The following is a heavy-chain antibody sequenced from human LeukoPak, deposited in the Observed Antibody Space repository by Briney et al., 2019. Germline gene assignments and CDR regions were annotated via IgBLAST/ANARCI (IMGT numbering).Heavy chain of an antibody. CDR2: IWYDGSNK. Sequence: GGSLRLSCAASGFTFSSYGMHWVRQAPGKGLEWVAVIWYDGSNKYYADSVKGRFTISRDNSKNTLYLQMNSLRAEDTAVYYCARELLPPPAHPLYYYYYYGMDVWGQGTTVTVSS. CDR1: GFTFSSYG. V-gene: IGHV3-33*01. J-gene: IGHJ6*02. CDR3: ARELLPPPAHPLYYYYYYGMDV.